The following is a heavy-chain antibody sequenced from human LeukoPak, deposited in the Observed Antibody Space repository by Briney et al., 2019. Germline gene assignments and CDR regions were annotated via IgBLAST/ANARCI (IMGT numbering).Heavy chain of an antibody. CDR1: GFTFSSYW. CDR3: AREGPDPLWLDSHYFDY. V-gene: IGHV3-7*01. J-gene: IGHJ4*02. D-gene: IGHD6-19*01. Sequence: GGPLRLSCAASGFTFSSYWMSWVRQAPGKGLEWLANIKQDGSEKYYVDSVKGRFTISRDNAKNSLYLQMNSLRAEDTAVFYCAREGPDPLWLDSHYFDYWGQGTLVTVSS. CDR2: IKQDGSEK.